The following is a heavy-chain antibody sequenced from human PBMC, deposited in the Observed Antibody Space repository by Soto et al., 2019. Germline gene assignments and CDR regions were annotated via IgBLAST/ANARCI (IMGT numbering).Heavy chain of an antibody. CDR1: GYTFTSYG. CDR2: INAYNGDT. J-gene: IGHJ6*02. Sequence: QVQLVQSGAEVKKPGASVKVSCKASGYTFTSYGFSWVRQAPGQGLEWMGWINAYNGDTNYAQNLQGRVTMTTDTSTHTAYLALRSLRSDDTAVYYCARMVDVPYYYYGMDVWGQGTTVTVSS. CDR3: ARMVDVPYYYYGMDV. V-gene: IGHV1-18*01. D-gene: IGHD2-15*01.